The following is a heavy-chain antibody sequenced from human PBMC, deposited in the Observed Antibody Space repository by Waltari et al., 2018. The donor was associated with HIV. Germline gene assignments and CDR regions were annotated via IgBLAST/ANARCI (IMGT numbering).Heavy chain of an antibody. CDR3: VRGGEGTYGDY. Sequence: DVQLVETGGVLVKPGGSLRLACAGPGVSFTYYSMNWVRQAPGKGLEWVSSISRDSRYIYYADSVKGRSTISRDNARNALFLQMNSLRADDTAVYYCVRGGEGTYGDYWGQGTLVTVSS. J-gene: IGHJ4*02. CDR2: ISRDSRYI. D-gene: IGHD3-16*01. CDR1: GVSFTYYS. V-gene: IGHV3-21*01.